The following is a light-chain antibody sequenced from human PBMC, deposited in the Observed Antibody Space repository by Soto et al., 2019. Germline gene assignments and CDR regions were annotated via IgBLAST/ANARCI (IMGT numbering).Light chain of an antibody. J-gene: IGKJ2*01. Sequence: DIQMTQSPSSLSASVGDRVTITCRASQSISTYLNWYQQKPGKAPKLLIYGASSLQSGVPSRFGGSGSGTEFTLTISSLQPEDIATFYCQQSYSTPVTFGQGTKLEIK. CDR1: QSISTY. CDR3: QQSYSTPVT. CDR2: GAS. V-gene: IGKV1-39*01.